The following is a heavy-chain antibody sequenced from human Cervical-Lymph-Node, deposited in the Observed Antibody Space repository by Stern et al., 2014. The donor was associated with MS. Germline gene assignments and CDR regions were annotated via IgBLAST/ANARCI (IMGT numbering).Heavy chain of an antibody. CDR3: AKDAVRGYSLDY. Sequence: QAQLVQSGGGVVQPGRSLRLSCAASGFTFSSYGIHWVRQAPGKGLEWVALISYDASNDFYADSVKGRFTISRDNSKSTLYLQMNSLRPEDTAVYYCAKDAVRGYSLDYWGQGTLVTVSS. J-gene: IGHJ4*02. CDR1: GFTFSSYG. CDR2: ISYDASND. V-gene: IGHV3-30*18. D-gene: IGHD4-23*01.